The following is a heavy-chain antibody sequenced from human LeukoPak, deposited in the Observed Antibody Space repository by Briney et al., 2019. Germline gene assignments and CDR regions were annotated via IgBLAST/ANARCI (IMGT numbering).Heavy chain of an antibody. CDR1: GFTFSTYS. CDR3: SWDHTGKEDI. J-gene: IGHJ3*02. V-gene: IGHV3-21*01. CDR2: ISSSGSDK. Sequence: KPGGSLRLSCAASGFTFSTYSMNWVRQSPGKGLEWVSVISSSGSDKYYADSVKGRFAISRDNAKNTLYLQMNSLRADDTAVYYRSWDHTGKEDIWGQGTMVSVSS. D-gene: IGHD2-8*02.